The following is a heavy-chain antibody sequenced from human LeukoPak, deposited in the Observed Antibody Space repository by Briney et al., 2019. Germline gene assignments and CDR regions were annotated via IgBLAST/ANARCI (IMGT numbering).Heavy chain of an antibody. CDR3: ARRAWSQWVFDF. Sequence: SETLSLTCAVSGGSISSYYWSWIRQAPGKGLELIGAIYDNGYTNYNPSLKSRVIISVDTSKNQFSLTVSSVTAADTAVYHCARRAWSQWVFDFWGQGTQVTVSS. J-gene: IGHJ4*02. CDR2: IYDNGYT. CDR1: GGSISSYY. V-gene: IGHV4-59*12. D-gene: IGHD1-26*01.